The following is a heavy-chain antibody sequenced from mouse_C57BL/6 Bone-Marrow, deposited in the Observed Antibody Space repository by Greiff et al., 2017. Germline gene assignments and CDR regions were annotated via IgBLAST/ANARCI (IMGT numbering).Heavy chain of an antibody. D-gene: IGHD1-1*01. CDR3: ARVGNYYYGLDY. J-gene: IGHJ2*01. V-gene: IGHV1-82*01. Sequence: VKLMESGPELVKPGASVKISCKASGYAFSSSWMNWVKQRPGKGLEWIGRIYPGDGDTNYNGKFKGKATLTADKSSSTAYMQLSSLTSEDSAVYFCARVGNYYYGLDYWGQGTTLTVSS. CDR2: IYPGDGDT. CDR1: GYAFSSSW.